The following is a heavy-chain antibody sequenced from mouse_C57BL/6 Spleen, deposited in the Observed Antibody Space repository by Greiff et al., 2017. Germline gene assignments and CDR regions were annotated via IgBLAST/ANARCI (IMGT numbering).Heavy chain of an antibody. J-gene: IGHJ4*01. Sequence: DVKLVESVAELVRPGASVKLSCTASGFNIKNTYMHWVKQRPEQGLEWIGRIDPANGNTKYAPKFQGKATITADTSSNTAYLQLSSLTSEDTAIYYCARWSPYYGSSSYAMDYWGQGTSVTVSS. CDR2: IDPANGNT. V-gene: IGHV14-3*01. CDR1: GFNIKNTY. CDR3: ARWSPYYGSSSYAMDY. D-gene: IGHD1-1*01.